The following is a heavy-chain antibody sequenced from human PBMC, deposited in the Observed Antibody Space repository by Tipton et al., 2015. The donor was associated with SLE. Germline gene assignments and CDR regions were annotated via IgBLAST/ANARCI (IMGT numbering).Heavy chain of an antibody. V-gene: IGHV4-39*07. CDR2: VFYRGVT. J-gene: IGHJ4*02. D-gene: IGHD5-12*01. CDR3: ARGGVGGYDYLDY. Sequence: TLSLTCSVSGDSVTNGNYYWGWIRQPPWQGLEWIGSVFYRGVTYYNPSLESRVTVSVDTSKNQFSLRLTSVTAADTAVYYCARGGVGGYDYLDYWGQGTPVVVSS. CDR1: GDSVTNGNYY.